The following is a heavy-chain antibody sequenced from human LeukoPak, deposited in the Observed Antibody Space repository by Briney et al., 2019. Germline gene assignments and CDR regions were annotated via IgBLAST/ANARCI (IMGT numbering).Heavy chain of an antibody. CDR3: ARGYYYDGSGYWEDY. J-gene: IGHJ4*02. V-gene: IGHV3-7*04. CDR1: GFTFSSYW. Sequence: GGSLRLSCAASGFTFSSYWMTWVRQAPGKGLEWVANIKQDGSEKYYVDSVKGRFTISRDNAKNSLYLQMNSLRAEDTALYYCARGYYYDGSGYWEDYWGQGTLVTVSS. CDR2: IKQDGSEK. D-gene: IGHD3-22*01.